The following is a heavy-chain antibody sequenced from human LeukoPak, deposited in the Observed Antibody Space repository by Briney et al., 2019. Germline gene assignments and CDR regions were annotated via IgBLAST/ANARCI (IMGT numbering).Heavy chain of an antibody. V-gene: IGHV1-18*01. J-gene: IGHJ5*02. D-gene: IGHD2-15*01. CDR3: ARDLAYCSGGSCTSTKLPFDP. Sequence: GASVKVSCKASGYTFTSYGISWVRQAPGQGLEWMGWISAYNGNTNYAQKLQGRVTMTTDTSTSTAYMELRSLRSDDTAVYYCARDLAYCSGGSCTSTKLPFDPWGQGTLVTVSS. CDR1: GYTFTSYG. CDR2: ISAYNGNT.